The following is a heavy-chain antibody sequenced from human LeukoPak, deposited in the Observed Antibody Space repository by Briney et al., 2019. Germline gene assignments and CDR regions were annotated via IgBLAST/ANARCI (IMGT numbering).Heavy chain of an antibody. CDR2: IYYSGST. CDR3: ARGGYSYGLGYFDY. Sequence: PSETLSLTCTVSGGSISSYYWSWIRQPPGKGLEWIGYIYYSGSTNYNPSLKSRVTISVDTSKNQFSLKLSSVTAADTAVYYCARGGYSYGLGYFDYWGQGTLVTVSS. D-gene: IGHD5-18*01. CDR1: GGSISSYY. J-gene: IGHJ4*02. V-gene: IGHV4-59*12.